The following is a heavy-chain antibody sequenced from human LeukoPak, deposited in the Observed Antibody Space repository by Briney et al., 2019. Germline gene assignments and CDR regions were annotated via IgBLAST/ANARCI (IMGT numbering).Heavy chain of an antibody. CDR2: IYTSGST. D-gene: IGHD3-22*01. CDR3: ARARVFSDSSGYYDAFDI. J-gene: IGHJ3*02. CDR1: GGSISSYY. V-gene: IGHV4-4*07. Sequence: PSETLSLTCTVSGGSISSYYWSWIRQPAGKGLEWIGRIYTSGSTNYNPSPKSRVTMSVDASKNQFSLKLSSVTAADTAVYYCARARVFSDSSGYYDAFDIWGQGTMVTVSS.